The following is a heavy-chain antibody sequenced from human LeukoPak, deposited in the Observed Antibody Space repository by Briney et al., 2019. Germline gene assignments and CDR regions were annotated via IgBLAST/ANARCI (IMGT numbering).Heavy chain of an antibody. D-gene: IGHD3-10*01. CDR2: ISGSGGST. V-gene: IGHV3-23*01. CDR1: GFTFSSYS. CDR3: AKERSMVRGVNWFDP. J-gene: IGHJ5*02. Sequence: HSGGSLRLSCAASGFTFSSYSMNWVRQAPGKGLEWVSAISGSGGSTYYADSVKGRFTISRDNSKNTLYLQMNSLRAEDTAVYYCAKERSMVRGVNWFDPWGQGTLVTVSS.